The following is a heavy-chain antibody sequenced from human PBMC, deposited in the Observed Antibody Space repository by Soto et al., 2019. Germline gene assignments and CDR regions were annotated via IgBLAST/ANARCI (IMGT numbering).Heavy chain of an antibody. CDR2: ISSDGNNK. CDR1: EFSFNNYA. CDR3: ATWTLPLSWNRLQSAAGKFDY. Sequence: QVHLVESGGGVVRPGTSLRVSCSASEFSFNNYAVHWVRQAPGEGLEWVALISSDGNNKYYPDSVRGRFTISRDHSNNTVYLQMHSLRVDDTAVYYCATWTLPLSWNRLQSAAGKFDYWGQGTLVTVSS. V-gene: IGHV3-30-3*01. D-gene: IGHD6-25*01. J-gene: IGHJ4*02.